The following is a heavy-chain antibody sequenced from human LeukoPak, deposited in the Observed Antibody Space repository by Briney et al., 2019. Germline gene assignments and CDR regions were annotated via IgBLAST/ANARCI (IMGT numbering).Heavy chain of an antibody. Sequence: SESLSRTCAVSGVSISSGGYSWSWIRQPPGKGLEWIGYIYHSGSTYYNPSLKSRVTISVDRSKNQFSLKLSSVTAADTAVYYCARTAGYCSSTSCLHFDYWGQGTLVTVSS. CDR3: ARTAGYCSSTSCLHFDY. D-gene: IGHD2-2*01. CDR2: IYHSGST. CDR1: GVSISSGGYS. V-gene: IGHV4-30-2*01. J-gene: IGHJ4*02.